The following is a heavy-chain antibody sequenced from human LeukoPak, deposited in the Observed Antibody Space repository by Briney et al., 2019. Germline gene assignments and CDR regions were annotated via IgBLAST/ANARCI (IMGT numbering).Heavy chain of an antibody. CDR2: ISSSGTTI. V-gene: IGHV3-48*04. CDR3: ARDYYDSSGYDAFDI. Sequence: GGSLRLSCAVSGFTFSRYSMNWVRQAPGKGLEWVSYISSSGTTIYYADSVKGRFTISRDNAKNSLYLQMNSLRAEDTAVYYCARDYYDSSGYDAFDIWGQGTMVTVSS. J-gene: IGHJ3*02. D-gene: IGHD3-22*01. CDR1: GFTFSRYS.